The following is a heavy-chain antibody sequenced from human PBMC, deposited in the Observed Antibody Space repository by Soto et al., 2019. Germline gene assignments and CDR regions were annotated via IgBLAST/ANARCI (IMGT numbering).Heavy chain of an antibody. V-gene: IGHV3-30*03. Sequence: GGSLRLSCAASGFTFSSYGMHWVRQAPVKGLEWVAVISYDGSNKYYADSVKGRFTISRDNSKNTLYLQMNSLRAEDTAVYYCARRGYCSSTSCLDYDYYYYYGMDVWGQGTTVTVS. CDR2: ISYDGSNK. CDR1: GFTFSSYG. CDR3: ARRGYCSSTSCLDYDYYYYYGMDV. D-gene: IGHD2-2*01. J-gene: IGHJ6*02.